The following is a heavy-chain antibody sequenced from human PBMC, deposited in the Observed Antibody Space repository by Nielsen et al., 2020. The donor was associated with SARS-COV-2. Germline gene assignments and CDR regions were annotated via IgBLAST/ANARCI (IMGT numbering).Heavy chain of an antibody. Sequence: GESLKISCAASGFTFSNAWMSWVRQVPGKGLEWVGRIKSKTDGGTTDYAAPVKGRFTISRDDSKNTLYLQMNSLNTEDTAVYYCTTTPTRRGYCSSTSCYKSYYFDYWGQGTLVTVSS. J-gene: IGHJ4*02. CDR1: GFTFSNAW. V-gene: IGHV3-15*01. CDR3: TTTPTRRGYCSSTSCYKSYYFDY. D-gene: IGHD2-2*02. CDR2: IKSKTDGGTT.